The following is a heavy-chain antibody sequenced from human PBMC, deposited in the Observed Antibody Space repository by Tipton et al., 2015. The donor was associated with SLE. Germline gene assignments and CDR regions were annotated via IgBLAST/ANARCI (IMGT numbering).Heavy chain of an antibody. CDR3: ARHKPLLSIAVAGPGY. V-gene: IGHV4-34*01. CDR2: IYYSGST. J-gene: IGHJ4*02. CDR1: GGSFSGYY. Sequence: TLSLTCAVYGGSFSGYYWSWIRQPPGKGLEWIGSIYYSGSTYYNPSLKSRVTISVDTSKNQFSLKLSSVTAADTAVYYCARHKPLLSIAVAGPGYWGQGTLVTVSS. D-gene: IGHD6-19*01.